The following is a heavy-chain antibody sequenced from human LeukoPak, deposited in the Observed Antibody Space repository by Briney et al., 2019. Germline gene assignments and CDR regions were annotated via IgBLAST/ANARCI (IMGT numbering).Heavy chain of an antibody. D-gene: IGHD3-22*01. V-gene: IGHV1-69*13. CDR3: ASRYYYDSSGYYYLYFDY. J-gene: IGHJ4*02. CDR1: GGTFSSYA. Sequence: SVKVSCKASGGTFSSYAISWVRQAPGQGLEWMGGIIRIFGTANYAQKFQGRVTITADESTSTAYMELSSLRSEDTAVYYCASRYYYDSSGYYYLYFDYWGQGTLVTVSS. CDR2: IIRIFGTA.